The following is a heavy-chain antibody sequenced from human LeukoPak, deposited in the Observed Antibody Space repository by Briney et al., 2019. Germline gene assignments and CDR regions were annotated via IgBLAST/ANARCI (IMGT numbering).Heavy chain of an antibody. J-gene: IGHJ4*02. V-gene: IGHV1-2*02. D-gene: IGHD2-2*01. Sequence: ASVRVSCKASGYTFTGKFIHWVRQAPGRGLEWMGWIDPNSGGTDYAQKFQGRVTMTRDTSIATAYMDLSRLISDDTAVYYCARDCSSTSCYLIFDYWGQGTLVTVSS. CDR2: IDPNSGGT. CDR1: GYTFTGKF. CDR3: ARDCSSTSCYLIFDY.